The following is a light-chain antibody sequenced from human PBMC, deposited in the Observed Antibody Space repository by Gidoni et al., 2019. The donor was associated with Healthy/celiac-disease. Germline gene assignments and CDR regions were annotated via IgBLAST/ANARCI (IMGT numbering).Light chain of an antibody. J-gene: IGKJ4*02. CDR2: AAS. CDR1: QSISSY. V-gene: IGKV1-39*01. CDR3: QQSYSTPRT. Sequence: DIQMTQSPSSLSASVGDRVTINCRASQSISSYLNWYQQKPGKATKLLIYAASSLQSGVPSRCSGSGSGTDFTLTISSLQPEDFAIYYCQQSYSTPRTFGGGTKVEIK.